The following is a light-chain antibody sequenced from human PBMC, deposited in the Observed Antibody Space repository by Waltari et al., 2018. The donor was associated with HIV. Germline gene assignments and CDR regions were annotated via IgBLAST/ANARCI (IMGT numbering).Light chain of an antibody. Sequence: QPKMTQAPSASKTPGQRITMSCSGPTSNIGNNFIYWYQQIAGAAPRLVMARNDQRPAGVPDRFSGTKSGTSAFLAITGLRLDDEATYFCASWDDNLGHWIFGGGTKLTVL. CDR3: ASWDDNLGHWI. CDR2: RND. V-gene: IGLV1-47*01. CDR1: TSNIGNNF. J-gene: IGLJ2*01.